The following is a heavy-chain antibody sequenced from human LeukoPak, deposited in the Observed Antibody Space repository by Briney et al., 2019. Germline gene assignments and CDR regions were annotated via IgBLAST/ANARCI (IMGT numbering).Heavy chain of an antibody. Sequence: GGSLRLSCAASGFTFDDYGMSWVRQAPGKGLEWVSGINWNGGSTGYADSVKGRFTISRDNAKNSLYLQTNSLRAEDTALYYCARVGQWLVEGYDYYYYMDVWGKGTTVTVSS. CDR1: GFTFDDYG. J-gene: IGHJ6*03. D-gene: IGHD6-19*01. CDR2: INWNGGST. V-gene: IGHV3-20*04. CDR3: ARVGQWLVEGYDYYYYMDV.